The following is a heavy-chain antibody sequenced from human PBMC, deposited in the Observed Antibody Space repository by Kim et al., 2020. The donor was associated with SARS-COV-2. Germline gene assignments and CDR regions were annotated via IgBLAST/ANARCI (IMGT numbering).Heavy chain of an antibody. CDR3: AKTGQLDS. J-gene: IGHJ4*02. Sequence: GDNTYYADSVRGRFTIARDNSKNTLYLQMSSLRAEDTAVYYCAKTGQLDSWGQGTLVTVSS. D-gene: IGHD5-18*01. V-gene: IGHV3-23*01. CDR2: GDNT.